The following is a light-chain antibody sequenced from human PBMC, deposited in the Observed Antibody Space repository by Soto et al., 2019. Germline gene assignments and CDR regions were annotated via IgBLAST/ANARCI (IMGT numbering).Light chain of an antibody. V-gene: IGKV3-15*01. CDR3: QECNNWPPGT. CDR2: GAS. Sequence: EIVLTQSPATLSVSPGERATLSCRASQNISSNLAWYQQKPGQAPRLLIYGASTRATGIPARFSGTGSGTEFTLTITSLQSEDLAVYCCQECNNWPPGTFGQGTKVDIK. CDR1: QNISSN. J-gene: IGKJ1*01.